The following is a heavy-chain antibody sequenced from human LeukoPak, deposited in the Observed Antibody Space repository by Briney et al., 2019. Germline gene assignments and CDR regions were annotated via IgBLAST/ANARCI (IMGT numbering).Heavy chain of an antibody. J-gene: IGHJ4*02. CDR3: ARSPKGGYSGGPHGG. D-gene: IGHD6-19*01. V-gene: IGHV1-69*04. CDR1: GGTFSSYA. Sequence: EASVKVSCKASGGTFSSYAISWVRQAPGQGLEWMGRIIPILGIANYAQKFQGRVTITADKSTSTAYMELSSLRSEDTAVYYCARSPKGGYSGGPHGGWGQGTLVTVSS. CDR2: IIPILGIA.